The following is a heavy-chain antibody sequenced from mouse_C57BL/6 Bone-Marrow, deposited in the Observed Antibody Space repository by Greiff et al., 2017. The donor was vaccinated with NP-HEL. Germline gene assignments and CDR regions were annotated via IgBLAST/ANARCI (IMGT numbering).Heavy chain of an antibody. V-gene: IGHV5-6*01. Sequence: EVQLMESGGDLVKPGGSLKLSCAASGFTFSSYGMSWVRQTPDKRLAWVATISSGGSYTYYPDSVKGRFTISRDNAKNTLYLQMSSLKSEDTAMYYGASLYYSNSFAYWGQGTLVTVSA. J-gene: IGHJ3*01. CDR3: ASLYYSNSFAY. CDR1: GFTFSSYG. CDR2: ISSGGSYT. D-gene: IGHD2-5*01.